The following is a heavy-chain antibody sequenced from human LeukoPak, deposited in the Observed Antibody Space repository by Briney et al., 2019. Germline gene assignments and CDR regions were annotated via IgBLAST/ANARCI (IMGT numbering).Heavy chain of an antibody. CDR2: INHSGST. CDR3: ARAPGNRGGSYRPSIRRPFDY. D-gene: IGHD3-16*02. CDR1: GGSFSGYY. Sequence: PSETLSLTCAVYGGSFSGYYWSWIRQPPGKGLEWLGEINHSGSTNYNPSLKSRVTISVDTSKNQFSLKLSSVTAADTAVYYCARAPGNRGGSYRPSIRRPFDYWGQGTLVTVSS. V-gene: IGHV4-34*01. J-gene: IGHJ4*02.